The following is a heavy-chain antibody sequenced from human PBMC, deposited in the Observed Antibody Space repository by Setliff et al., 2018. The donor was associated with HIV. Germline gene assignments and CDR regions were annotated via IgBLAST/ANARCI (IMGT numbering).Heavy chain of an antibody. CDR1: GYTLTELS. Sequence: ASVKVSCKISGYTLTELSIHWVRQAPGKGLGWMANFDPEDGETFYAQKFQGRLTMTEDTSTDTAYMELSSLRSDDTAMYYCVTDPGYSSTWYSESFQHWGQGTVVTVSS. CDR3: VTDPGYSSTWYSESFQH. CDR2: FDPEDGET. D-gene: IGHD6-13*01. V-gene: IGHV1-24*01. J-gene: IGHJ1*01.